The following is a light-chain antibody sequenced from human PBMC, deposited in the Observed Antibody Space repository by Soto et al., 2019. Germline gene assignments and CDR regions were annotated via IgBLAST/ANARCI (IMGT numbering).Light chain of an antibody. CDR3: QQYNNWSLT. V-gene: IGKV3D-15*01. Sequence: EIVMTQSPATLSASPGERAILSCRASQSISISLAWYQQKPGQAPRLLIYDASNRATGIPARFSGSGSGTDFTLTISSLEPEDFAVYYCQQYNNWSLTFGQGTKVDI. CDR1: QSISIS. J-gene: IGKJ1*01. CDR2: DAS.